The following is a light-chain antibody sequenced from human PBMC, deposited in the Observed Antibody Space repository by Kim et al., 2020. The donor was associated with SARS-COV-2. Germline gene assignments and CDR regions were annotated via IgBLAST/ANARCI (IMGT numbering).Light chain of an antibody. J-gene: IGLJ2*01. CDR1: SGNIASAS. V-gene: IGLV6-57*04. Sequence: NFMLTQPHSVSASPGQTVTLSCTRSSGNIASASVQWYQQRPGVAPTTVIFEDNQRPSGVPDRFSGSVDSSSNSASLTISALKTEDEADYFCQSYHATTRVIFGGGTQLTVL. CDR2: EDN. CDR3: QSYHATTRVI.